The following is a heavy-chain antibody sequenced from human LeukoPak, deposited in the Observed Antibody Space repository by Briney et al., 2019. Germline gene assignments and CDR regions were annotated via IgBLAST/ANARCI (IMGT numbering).Heavy chain of an antibody. CDR3: AKDVQRNYPKGPFDY. D-gene: IGHD4-11*01. CDR2: ITWNSAYI. V-gene: IGHV3-9*01. J-gene: IGHJ4*02. CDR1: GFTFDDYA. Sequence: PGGSLRLSCAASGFTFDDYAMHWVRQAPGKGLEWDSGITWNSAYIGYADSVKGRFTISRDNAKKSLYLQMNSLRAEDTALYYCAKDVQRNYPKGPFDYWGQGTLVTVSS.